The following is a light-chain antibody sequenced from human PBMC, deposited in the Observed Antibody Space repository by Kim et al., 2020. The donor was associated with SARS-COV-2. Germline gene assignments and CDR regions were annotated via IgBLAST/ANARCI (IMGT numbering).Light chain of an antibody. CDR3: QQRINWLT. CDR1: QSVSSY. Sequence: SWAPGERATLSCRASQSVSSYLAWYQQKPGQAPRLLIYGASNRATGIPARFSGSGSGTDFTLTISSLEAEDSAVYYCQQRINWLTFGGGTKVDIK. V-gene: IGKV3-11*01. J-gene: IGKJ4*01. CDR2: GAS.